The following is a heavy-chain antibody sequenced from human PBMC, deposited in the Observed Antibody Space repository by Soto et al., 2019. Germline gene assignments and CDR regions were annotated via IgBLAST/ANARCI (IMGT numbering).Heavy chain of an antibody. CDR2: IYYSGST. CDR1: GGSIGSGGYY. CDR3: ARTTYYSGSEPYKSFDY. J-gene: IGHJ4*02. Sequence: QVQLQESGPGLVRPSQTLSLTCTVSGGSIGSGGYYWSWIRQHPGQGLEWIGFIYYSGSTYYNPSLKSLVNISVDTSKNQFYLMLNSVTAADTAVYYCARTTYYSGSEPYKSFDYWGQGTLVTVYS. D-gene: IGHD3-10*01. V-gene: IGHV4-31*01.